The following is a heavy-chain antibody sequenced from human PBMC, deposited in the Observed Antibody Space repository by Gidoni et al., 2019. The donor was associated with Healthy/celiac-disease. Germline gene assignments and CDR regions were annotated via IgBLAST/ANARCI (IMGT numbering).Heavy chain of an antibody. CDR1: GFTFDDYA. CDR2: ISWNSGSI. J-gene: IGHJ4*02. D-gene: IGHD6-19*01. V-gene: IGHV3-9*01. CDR3: AKEGIAVAGVFDY. Sequence: EVQLVESGGGLVQPGRSLRLSCAASGFTFDDYAMHWVRQAPGKGLEWVSGISWNSGSIGYADSVKGRCTISRDNAKNSLYLQMNRLRAEDTALYYCAKEGIAVAGVFDYWGQGTLVTVSS.